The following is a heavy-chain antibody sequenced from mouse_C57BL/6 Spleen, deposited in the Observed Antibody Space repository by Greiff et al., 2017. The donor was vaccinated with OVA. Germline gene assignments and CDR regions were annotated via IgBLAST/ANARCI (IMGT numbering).Heavy chain of an antibody. CDR1: GYTFTDYT. J-gene: IGHJ1*03. CDR3: ARGSPGWYFDV. Sequence: VQLQQSGPELVKPGASVKIPCKASGYTFTDYTMDWVKQSHGKSLEWIGDINPNNGGTIYNQKFKGKATLTVDKSSSTAYMELRSLTSEDTAVYYCARGSPGWYFDVWGTGTTVTVSS. V-gene: IGHV1-18*01. CDR2: INPNNGGT.